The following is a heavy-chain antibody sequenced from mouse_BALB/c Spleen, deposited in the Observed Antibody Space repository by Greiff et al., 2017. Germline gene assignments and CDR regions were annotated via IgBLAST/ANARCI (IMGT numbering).Heavy chain of an antibody. CDR3: TRSHYYADYFDY. Sequence: LQQSGSELVRPGASVKLSCKASGYTFTSYWMHWVKQRHGQGLEWIGNIYPGSGSTNYDEKFKSKGTLTVDTSSSTAYMHLSSLTSEDSAVYYCTRSHYYADYFDYWGQGTTLTVSS. D-gene: IGHD1-2*01. CDR2: IYPGSGST. J-gene: IGHJ2*01. V-gene: IGHV1S22*01. CDR1: GYTFTSYW.